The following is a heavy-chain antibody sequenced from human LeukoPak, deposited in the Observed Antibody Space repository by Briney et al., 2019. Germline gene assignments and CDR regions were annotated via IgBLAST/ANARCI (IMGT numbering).Heavy chain of an antibody. CDR3: ARGLIAAAEDYFDY. J-gene: IGHJ4*02. Sequence: NTSETLSLTCTVSGGSISSYYWSWIRQPPGKGLEWIGYIYYSGSTNYNPSLKSRVTISVDTSKNQFSLKLSSVTAADTAVYYCARGLIAAAEDYFDYWGQGTLVTVSS. CDR2: IYYSGST. D-gene: IGHD6-13*01. V-gene: IGHV4-59*01. CDR1: GGSISSYY.